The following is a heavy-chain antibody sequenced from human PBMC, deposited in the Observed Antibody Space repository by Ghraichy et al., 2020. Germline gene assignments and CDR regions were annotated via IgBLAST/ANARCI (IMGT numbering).Heavy chain of an antibody. D-gene: IGHD6-13*01. Sequence: GPTLVKPTQTLTLTCTFSGFSLSTHAMRVSWIRQPPGKALEWLARIDWDDDKFYSTSLKTRLTISKDTSKNQVVLTMTNMDPVDTATYYCARGDPSIGYDSGWFFDYWGQGTLVTVSS. J-gene: IGHJ4*02. CDR3: ARGDPSIGYDSGWFFDY. V-gene: IGHV2-70*04. CDR2: IDWDDDK. CDR1: GFSLSTHAMR.